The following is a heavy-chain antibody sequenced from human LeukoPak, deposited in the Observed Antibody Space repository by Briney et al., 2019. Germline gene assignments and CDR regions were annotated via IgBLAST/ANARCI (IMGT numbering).Heavy chain of an antibody. D-gene: IGHD1-7*01. CDR3: ARVELRRGLRWFDP. Sequence: SETLSFTCTVSGDSIRGADFYWSWIRQHRGKGLEWIGYIYYSGSSYYNPSLKSRASISVDTSKNDFSLKLASVTAADTAVYFCARVELRRGLRWFDPWGQGTLVTVSS. CDR2: IYYSGSS. V-gene: IGHV4-31*03. J-gene: IGHJ5*02. CDR1: GDSIRGADFY.